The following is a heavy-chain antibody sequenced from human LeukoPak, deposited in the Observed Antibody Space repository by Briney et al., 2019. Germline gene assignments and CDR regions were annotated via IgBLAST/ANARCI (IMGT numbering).Heavy chain of an antibody. CDR3: ARHRPREYSGYDPFDY. V-gene: IGHV3-74*01. J-gene: IGHJ4*02. D-gene: IGHD5-12*01. Sequence: GGSLRLSCEVSGFTFRSHWLNWVRQPPGKGPVWVAHIDPDGTTVNYADSVKGRFTVSRDNARNTLYLFMHSLRAEDTAVYFCARHRPREYSGYDPFDYWGRGTLVTVSS. CDR1: GFTFRSHW. CDR2: IDPDGTTV.